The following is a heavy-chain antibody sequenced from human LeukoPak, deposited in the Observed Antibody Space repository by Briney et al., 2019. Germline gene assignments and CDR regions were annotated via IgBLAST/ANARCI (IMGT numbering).Heavy chain of an antibody. D-gene: IGHD1-1*01. CDR2: IYHSGST. CDR1: GGSISSGGYS. CDR3: ARAFNDAPSALSLDY. J-gene: IGHJ4*02. V-gene: IGHV4-30-2*05. Sequence: SETLSLTCAVSGGSISSGGYSWSWIRQPPGKGLEWIGYIYHSGSTYYNPSLKSRVTISVDTSKNQFSLKLSSVTAADTAVYYCARAFNDAPSALSLDYWGQGTLVTVSS.